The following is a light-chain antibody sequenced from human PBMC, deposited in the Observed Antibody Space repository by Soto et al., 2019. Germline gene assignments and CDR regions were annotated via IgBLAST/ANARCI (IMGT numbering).Light chain of an antibody. Sequence: QSALTQPASVSGSPGQSITISCTGTSSDVGGYNYVSWYQQHPGIAPKLLIYGVTNRPSGVSTRFSGYKSGNTASQTISGRQAEYEADYHCSSYTSASTLLYLFGTGTKLTVL. CDR2: GVT. CDR1: SSDVGGYNY. V-gene: IGLV2-14*01. CDR3: SSYTSASTLLYL. J-gene: IGLJ1*01.